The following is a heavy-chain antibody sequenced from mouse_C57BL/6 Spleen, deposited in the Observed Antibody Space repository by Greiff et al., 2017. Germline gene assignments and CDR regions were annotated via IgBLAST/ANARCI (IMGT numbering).Heavy chain of an antibody. CDR3: SRSDHHDGSGCYFDV. CDR2: INPNNGGT. J-gene: IGHJ1*03. V-gene: IGHV1-26*01. Sequence: VQLQQSGPELVKPGASVKISCKASGYTFTDYYMNWVKQSHGKSLEWIGDINPNNGGTSYNQKFKGKATLTVDKSSSPAYMELRSLTSEDSAVYYWSRSDHHDGSGCYFDVWGTVTPVTVSS. CDR1: GYTFTDYY. D-gene: IGHD1-1*01.